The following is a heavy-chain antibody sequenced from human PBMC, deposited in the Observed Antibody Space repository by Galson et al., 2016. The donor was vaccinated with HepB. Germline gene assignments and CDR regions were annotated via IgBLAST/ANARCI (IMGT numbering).Heavy chain of an antibody. CDR3: ARDGSIFDY. V-gene: IGHV3-21*01. CDR2: ISSSSNYI. Sequence: APGKGLEWVSSISSSSNYIYYADSVKGRFTISRDNAKNSLYLQMSSLRAEDTAVYFCARDGSIFDYWGQGTLVTVSS. J-gene: IGHJ4*02. D-gene: IGHD2/OR15-2a*01.